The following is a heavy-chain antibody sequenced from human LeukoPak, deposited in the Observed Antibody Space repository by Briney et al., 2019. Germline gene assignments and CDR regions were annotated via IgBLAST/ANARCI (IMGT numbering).Heavy chain of an antibody. J-gene: IGHJ3*02. CDR1: GGSISGSSYY. CDR3: ARVMITFGGVIVHDAFDI. V-gene: IGHV4-39*01. Sequence: SETLSLTCTVSGGSISGSSYYWGWIRQPPGKGLEWIGSIYYSGSTYYNPSLKSRVTISVDTSKNQFSLKLSSVTAADTAVYYCARVMITFGGVIVHDAFDIWGQGTMVTVSS. D-gene: IGHD3-16*02. CDR2: IYYSGST.